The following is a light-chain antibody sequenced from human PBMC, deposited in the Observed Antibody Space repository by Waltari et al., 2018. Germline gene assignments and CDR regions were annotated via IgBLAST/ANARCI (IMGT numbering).Light chain of an antibody. Sequence: SYELTQPPSVSVSPGQTARITCSGDALPRKFVYWYQKKSGQAPVLLIYEDVKRPSEIPERFFGSSSGTVATLSTSGAQVDDEGDYYCYSTDTGLNYTGVFGGGTKVTVL. V-gene: IGLV3-10*01. CDR1: ALPRKF. CDR2: EDV. CDR3: YSTDTGLNYTGV. J-gene: IGLJ3*02.